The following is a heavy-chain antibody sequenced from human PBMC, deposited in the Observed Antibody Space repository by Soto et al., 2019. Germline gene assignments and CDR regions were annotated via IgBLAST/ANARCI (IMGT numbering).Heavy chain of an antibody. CDR2: IIPIFGTA. J-gene: IGHJ6*02. CDR3: ARTEYSSSYYYYYGMDV. Sequence: SVKVSCKASGGTFSSYAISWVRQAPGQGLEWIGGIIPIFGTANYAQKFQGRVTITADESTSTAYMELSSLRSEDTAVYYCARTEYSSSYYYYYGMDVWGQGTTVT. D-gene: IGHD6-6*01. V-gene: IGHV1-69*13. CDR1: GGTFSSYA.